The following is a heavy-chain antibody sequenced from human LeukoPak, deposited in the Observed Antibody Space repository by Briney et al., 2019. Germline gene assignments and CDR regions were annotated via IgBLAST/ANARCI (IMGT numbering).Heavy chain of an antibody. Sequence: PGGSLRLSCAASGFTFSTYWMSWVRQARGKGLEWVASIKGAGPHYFHVDSVKGPFTISRDNSKNSLSLQMNSLRAEDTAVYFCARVSSTRSFDFGGQGPLVTVSP. V-gene: IGHV3-7*01. CDR1: GFTFSTYW. CDR3: ARVSSTRSFDF. J-gene: IGHJ4*02. CDR2: IKGAGPHY.